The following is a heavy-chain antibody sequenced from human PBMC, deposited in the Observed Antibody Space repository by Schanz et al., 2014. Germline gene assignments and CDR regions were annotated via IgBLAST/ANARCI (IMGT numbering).Heavy chain of an antibody. CDR1: GFTFSSYS. Sequence: EVQLVESGGGLVQPGGSLRLSCSASGFTFSSYSMYWVRQAPGKGLEWVSNISPTGSSTYYADSVRGRFTISRDNSKNTLYLQMNSLRAEDTAVYYCAKRNHDMQSLPLDYWGQGTLVIVSS. D-gene: IGHD3-9*01. CDR2: ISPTGSST. J-gene: IGHJ4*02. CDR3: AKRNHDMQSLPLDY. V-gene: IGHV3-23*04.